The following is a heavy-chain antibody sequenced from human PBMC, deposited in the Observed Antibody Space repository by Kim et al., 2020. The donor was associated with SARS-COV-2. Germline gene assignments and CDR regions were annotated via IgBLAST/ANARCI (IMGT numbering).Heavy chain of an antibody. V-gene: IGHV3-21*01. Sequence: GKGRFTISRDNAKNSLYLQMNSLRAEDTAVYYCASLRLGVDTAMHGMDDWGQGTTVTVSS. CDR3: ASLRLGVDTAMHGMDD. J-gene: IGHJ6*02. D-gene: IGHD5-18*01.